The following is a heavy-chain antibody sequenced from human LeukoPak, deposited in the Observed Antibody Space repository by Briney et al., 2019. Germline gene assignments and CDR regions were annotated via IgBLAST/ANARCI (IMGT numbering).Heavy chain of an antibody. CDR3: ARDPWGSGYDPFDY. J-gene: IGHJ4*02. D-gene: IGHD5-12*01. V-gene: IGHV3-30-3*01. CDR1: GFTFSSYA. CDR2: IPYDGSNK. Sequence: GGSLRLSCAASGFTFSSYAMHWVRQAPGKGLEWVAVIPYDGSNKYYADSVKGRFTISRDNSKNTLYLQMNSLRAEDTAVYYCARDPWGSGYDPFDYWGQGTLVTVSS.